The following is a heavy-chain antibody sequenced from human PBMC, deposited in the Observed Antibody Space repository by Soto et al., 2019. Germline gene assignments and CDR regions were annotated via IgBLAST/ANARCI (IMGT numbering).Heavy chain of an antibody. D-gene: IGHD3-22*01. Sequence: QLQLQESGPGLVKPSETLSLTCTVSGGSISSSSYYWGWIRQPPRKGLEWIGSIYYSGSTYYNPSLKSRVTISVDTSKNQFSLKLSSVTAADTAVYYCARHRMIVVVTSSDAFDIWGQGTMVTVSS. CDR1: GGSISSSSYY. J-gene: IGHJ3*02. CDR3: ARHRMIVVVTSSDAFDI. CDR2: IYYSGST. V-gene: IGHV4-39*01.